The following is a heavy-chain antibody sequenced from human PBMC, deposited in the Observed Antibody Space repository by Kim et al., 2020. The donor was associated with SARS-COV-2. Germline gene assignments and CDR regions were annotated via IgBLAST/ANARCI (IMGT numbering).Heavy chain of an antibody. Sequence: GESLKISCKGSGYSFTSYWIGWVRQMPGKGLEWMGIIYPGDSDTRYSPSFQGQVTISADKSISTAYLQWSSLKASDTAMYYCARHSETGYCSGGSCYYYYGMDVWGQGTTVTVSS. J-gene: IGHJ6*02. CDR2: IYPGDSDT. CDR1: GYSFTSYW. D-gene: IGHD2-15*01. V-gene: IGHV5-51*01. CDR3: ARHSETGYCSGGSCYYYYGMDV.